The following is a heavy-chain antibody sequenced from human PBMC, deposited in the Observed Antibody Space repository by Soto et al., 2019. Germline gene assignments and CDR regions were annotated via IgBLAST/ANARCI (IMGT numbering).Heavy chain of an antibody. Sequence: QVQLVQSGAEVKKPGSSVKVSCKASGGTFNSYAISWVRQAPGQGLEWMGGTIPIFRTAGYAQKFQGRVTITADESTSTAYMELSSLRSEDTAVYYCASQQLGPSYYYGMDVWGQGTTVTVSS. CDR2: TIPIFRTA. J-gene: IGHJ6*02. CDR3: ASQQLGPSYYYGMDV. V-gene: IGHV1-69*12. CDR1: GGTFNSYA. D-gene: IGHD6-6*01.